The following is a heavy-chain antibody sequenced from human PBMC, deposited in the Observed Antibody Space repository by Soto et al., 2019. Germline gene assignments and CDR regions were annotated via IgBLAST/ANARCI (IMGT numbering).Heavy chain of an antibody. D-gene: IGHD2-2*01. J-gene: IGHJ6*02. CDR2: FSGSGGNI. Sequence: GGSLRLSCVASGFTFSTHAMSWVRQAPGKGLGWVSTFSGSGGNIYYAESVKGRLTISRDDSKNTLYLQMNSLRVEDTAVYYCAKDPPWTVGPLAMDVWGQGTTVTVSS. V-gene: IGHV3-23*01. CDR1: GFTFSTHA. CDR3: AKDPPWTVGPLAMDV.